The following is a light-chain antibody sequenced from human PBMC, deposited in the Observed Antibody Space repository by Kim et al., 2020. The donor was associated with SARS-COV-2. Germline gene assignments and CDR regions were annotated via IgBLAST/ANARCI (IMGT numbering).Light chain of an antibody. CDR1: SRRSDY. CDR2: GKN. Sequence: LGQTVRITCQGDSRRSDYASWDQQKPGQAPGLVIYGKNNRASGIPERFSGSSAGNTASLTITGDQAEDEADYYCNSRDSSGNHWVFGGGTQLTVL. V-gene: IGLV3-19*01. J-gene: IGLJ3*02. CDR3: NSRDSSGNHWV.